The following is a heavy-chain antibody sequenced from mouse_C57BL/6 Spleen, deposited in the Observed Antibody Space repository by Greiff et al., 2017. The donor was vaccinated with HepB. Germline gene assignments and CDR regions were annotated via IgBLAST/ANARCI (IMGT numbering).Heavy chain of an antibody. D-gene: IGHD1-1*01. CDR2: ISGGGGNT. CDR3: ARHEDYYGSSYWYFDV. CDR1: GFTFSSYT. J-gene: IGHJ1*03. Sequence: EVKLVESGGGLVKPGGSLKLSCAASGFTFSSYTMSWVRQTPEKRLEWVATISGGGGNTYYPDSVKGRFTISRDNAKNTLYLQMSSLRSEDTALYYCARHEDYYGSSYWYFDVWGTGTTVTVSS. V-gene: IGHV5-9*01.